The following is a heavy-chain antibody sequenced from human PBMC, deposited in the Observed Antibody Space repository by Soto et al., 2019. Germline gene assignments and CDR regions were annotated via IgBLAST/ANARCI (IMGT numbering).Heavy chain of an antibody. CDR2: IKSKTDGGTT. Sequence: EVQLVESGGGLVKPGGSLRLSCAASGFTFSNAWMNWVRQAPGKGLEWVGRIKSKTDGGTTDYAAPVKGRFTISRDDSKNTLYLQMYSLKTEDTAVYYCTTLRGYSYGAFDYWGQGTLVTVSS. CDR1: GFTFSNAW. CDR3: TTLRGYSYGAFDY. J-gene: IGHJ4*02. V-gene: IGHV3-15*07. D-gene: IGHD5-18*01.